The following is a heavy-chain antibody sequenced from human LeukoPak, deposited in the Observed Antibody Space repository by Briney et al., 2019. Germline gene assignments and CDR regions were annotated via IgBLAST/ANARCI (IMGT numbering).Heavy chain of an antibody. CDR3: ARVGGEMATMT. Sequence: GVTLRLSCAASGFTFSDYYMIWIRQAPGKGLEWASYISISGSTIYYAVSVKVRLTISRDNATNSLDLQMNSLRAEDTAVYDGARVGGEMATMTWGQGTLVTVSS. V-gene: IGHV3-11*01. D-gene: IGHD5-24*01. CDR2: ISISGSTI. CDR1: GFTFSDYY. J-gene: IGHJ4*02.